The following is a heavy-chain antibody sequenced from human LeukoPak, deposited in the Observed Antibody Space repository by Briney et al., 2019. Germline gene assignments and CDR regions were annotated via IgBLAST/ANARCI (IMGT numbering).Heavy chain of an antibody. J-gene: IGHJ3*02. D-gene: IGHD4-17*01. CDR2: IYYSGST. V-gene: IGHV4-31*03. Sequence: PSETLSLTCTVSGGSISSGGYYWSWIRQHPGKGLEWIGYIYYSGSTYYNPSLKSRVTMSVDKSKNQFSLRLTSVTAADTAVYYCAREVRLTTVTTKISSDVLDIWGQGTMVTVSS. CDR3: AREVRLTTVTTKISSDVLDI. CDR1: GGSISSGGYY.